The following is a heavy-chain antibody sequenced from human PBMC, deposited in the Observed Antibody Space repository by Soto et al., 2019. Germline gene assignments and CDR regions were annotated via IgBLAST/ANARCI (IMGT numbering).Heavy chain of an antibody. CDR2: ISSTGSTP. J-gene: IGHJ5*02. CDR3: ARGQQLVANWLDP. CDR1: GFPFSDSY. Sequence: GGSLRVSCAASGFPFSDSYMAWIRQAPGKGLEEIATISSTGSTPYYADSVKGRFTISRDNAQNSLYLEMNNLRAEDTAVYYCARGQQLVANWLDPWGQGILVTVSS. V-gene: IGHV3-11*01. D-gene: IGHD6-6*01.